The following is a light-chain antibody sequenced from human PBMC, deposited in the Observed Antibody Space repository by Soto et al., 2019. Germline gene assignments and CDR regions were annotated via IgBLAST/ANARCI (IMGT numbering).Light chain of an antibody. CDR2: EGS. CDR1: SSDVGSYNL. J-gene: IGLJ1*01. V-gene: IGLV2-23*01. CDR3: CSYAGSSTFV. Sequence: QSMLTQPASVSGSPGQSITISCTGTSSDVGSYNLVSWYQQHPGKAPKLMIYEGSKRPSGVSNRFSGSKSGNTASLTISGLQAEDEADYYCCSYAGSSTFVFGTVTKVTVL.